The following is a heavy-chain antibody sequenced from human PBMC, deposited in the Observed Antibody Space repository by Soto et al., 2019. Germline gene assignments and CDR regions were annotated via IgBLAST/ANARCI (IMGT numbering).Heavy chain of an antibody. Sequence: GGSLRLSCAASGFTFSSYGMHWVRQAPGKGLEWVAVISYDGSNKYYADSVKGRFAISRDNSKNTLYLQMNSLRAEDTAVYYCAKDLRFLSGSYTFDYWGQGTLVTVSS. CDR2: ISYDGSNK. CDR1: GFTFSSYG. D-gene: IGHD1-26*01. J-gene: IGHJ4*02. CDR3: AKDLRFLSGSYTFDY. V-gene: IGHV3-30*18.